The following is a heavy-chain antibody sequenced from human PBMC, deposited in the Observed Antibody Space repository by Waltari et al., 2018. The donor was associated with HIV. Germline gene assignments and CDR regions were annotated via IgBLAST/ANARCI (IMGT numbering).Heavy chain of an antibody. D-gene: IGHD2-21*02. CDR3: ARERGQCMGAACYGWFDP. CDR1: GYSISSGYS. J-gene: IGHJ5*02. V-gene: IGHV4-38-2*02. Sequence: QVQLQESGPGLVKPSETLSLTCGVSGYSISSGYSWGWLRQTPGKGLEWIGTIFHTGSTSANPSVKSRSSMSLDTSKNQFSRSLYSLTAADTAVYDCARERGQCMGAACYGWFDPGGQGTLVTVAS. CDR2: IFHTGST.